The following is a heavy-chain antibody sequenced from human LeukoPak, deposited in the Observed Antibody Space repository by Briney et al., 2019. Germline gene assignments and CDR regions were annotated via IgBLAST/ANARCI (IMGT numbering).Heavy chain of an antibody. J-gene: IGHJ4*02. CDR2: ISGSGGST. CDR1: GSTFSSYA. V-gene: IGHV3-23*01. Sequence: PGGSLRLSCAASGSTFSSYAMSWVRQAPGKGLEWVSAISGSGGSTYYADSVKGRFTISRDNSKNTLYLQMNSLRAEDTAVYYCAKTIASSSSTNYFDYWGQGTLVTVSS. D-gene: IGHD6-13*01. CDR3: AKTIASSSSTNYFDY.